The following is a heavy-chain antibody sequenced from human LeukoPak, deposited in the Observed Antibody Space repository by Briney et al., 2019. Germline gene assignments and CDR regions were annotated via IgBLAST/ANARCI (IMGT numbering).Heavy chain of an antibody. CDR1: GGSISSYY. Sequence: SETLSLTCTVSGGSISSYYWSWIRQPPGKGLEWIGYIYYSGSTNYNPFLKSRVTISVDTSKNQFSLKLSSVTAADTAVYYCARLRYYDSSGYYYGLDFDYWGQGTLVTVSS. CDR2: IYYSGST. J-gene: IGHJ4*02. D-gene: IGHD3-22*01. V-gene: IGHV4-59*08. CDR3: ARLRYYDSSGYYYGLDFDY.